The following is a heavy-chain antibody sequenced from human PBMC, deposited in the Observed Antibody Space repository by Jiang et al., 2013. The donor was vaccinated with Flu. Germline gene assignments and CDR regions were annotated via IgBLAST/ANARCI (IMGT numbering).Heavy chain of an antibody. Sequence: GSGLVKPSETLSFTCAVSGYSISSGYYWGWIRQPPGKGLEWIGSIYHSGSTYYNPSLKSRVTISVDTSKNRFSLRLTSVTAADTAVYYCARQWVVLAAAADYYFDNWGQGTLVTVSS. V-gene: IGHV4-38-2*01. CDR1: GYSISSGYY. CDR2: IYHSGST. J-gene: IGHJ4*02. D-gene: IGHD2-15*01. CDR3: ARQWVVLAAAADYYFDN.